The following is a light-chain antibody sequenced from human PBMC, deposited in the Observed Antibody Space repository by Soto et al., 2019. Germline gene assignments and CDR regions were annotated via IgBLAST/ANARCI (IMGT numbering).Light chain of an antibody. J-gene: IGKJ1*01. Sequence: EIVMTQSPATLSVSPGERATLSCRASQSVSSNLAWYQQKPGQAPRLLIYAASTRATGIPARFSGSGSGTEFTLTLSSLQSEDFTVYYCQQYKNWPRTFGQGTQV. V-gene: IGKV3-15*01. CDR2: AAS. CDR1: QSVSSN. CDR3: QQYKNWPRT.